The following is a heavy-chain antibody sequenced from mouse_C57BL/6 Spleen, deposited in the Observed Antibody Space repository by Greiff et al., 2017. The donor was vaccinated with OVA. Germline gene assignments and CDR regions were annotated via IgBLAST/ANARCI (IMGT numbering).Heavy chain of an antibody. CDR2: IYPRAGST. CDR1: GYTFTDHT. J-gene: IGHJ2*01. CDR3: ARDTYYGVYYFDY. Sequence: VKVVESDAELVKPGASVKLSCKVSGYTFTDHTIHWMKQRPEQGLEWIGYIYPRAGSTTYNEKFTGKATLTADKSSSTAYMQLNSRTSEDSAVYCCARDTYYGVYYFDYWGQGTTLTVSS. V-gene: IGHV1-78*01. D-gene: IGHD1-1*02.